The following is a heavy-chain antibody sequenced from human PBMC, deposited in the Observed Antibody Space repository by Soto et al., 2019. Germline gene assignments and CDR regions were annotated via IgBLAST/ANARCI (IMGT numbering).Heavy chain of an antibody. CDR1: GYTFTSYA. D-gene: IGHD3-3*01. CDR2: INAGNGNT. V-gene: IGHV1-3*01. CDR3: ARDGYYDFWSGYYLGFDY. J-gene: IGHJ4*02. Sequence: GASVKVSCTASGYTFTSYAMHWVRQAPGQRLEWMGWINAGNGNTKYSQKFQGRVTITRDTSASTAYMELSSLRSEDTAVYYCARDGYYDFWSGYYLGFDYWGQGTLVTVS.